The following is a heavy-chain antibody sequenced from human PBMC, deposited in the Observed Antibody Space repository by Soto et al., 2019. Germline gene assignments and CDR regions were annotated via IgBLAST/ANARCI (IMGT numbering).Heavy chain of an antibody. CDR3: ARSLEAYSTNNFYDP. Sequence: PXGSLRLSCVTSGFDFKTYSMTWIRPIPGKGLQWVSTISQTVGTSYYVDSVRGRFTISRDNSDNVLFLQMDALRIEDTAMYYCARSLEAYSTNNFYDPWGQGTLVTVSS. V-gene: IGHV3-23*01. J-gene: IGHJ1*01. CDR2: ISQTVGTS. CDR1: GFDFKTYS. D-gene: IGHD3-3*01.